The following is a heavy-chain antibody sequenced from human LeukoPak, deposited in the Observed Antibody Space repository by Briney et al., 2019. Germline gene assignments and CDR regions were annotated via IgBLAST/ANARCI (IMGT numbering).Heavy chain of an antibody. Sequence: KSSETLSLTCTVSGGSISSSSYYWGWIRQPPGKGLEWIGSIYYSGSTYYNPSLKSRVTISVDTSKNQFSLKLSSVTAADTAVYYCARGGSSSWYRTLYFDYWGQGTLVTVSS. V-gene: IGHV4-39*01. J-gene: IGHJ4*02. CDR1: GGSISSSSYY. CDR3: ARGGSSSWYRTLYFDY. D-gene: IGHD6-13*01. CDR2: IYYSGST.